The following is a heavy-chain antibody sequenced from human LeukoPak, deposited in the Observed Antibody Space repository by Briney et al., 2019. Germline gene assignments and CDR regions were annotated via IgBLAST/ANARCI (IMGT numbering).Heavy chain of an antibody. Sequence: GGSLRLSCAASGFTFSNYAMSWVRQAPGKGLEWVSAISGSGGSTYYAASVKGRFTVSRDTSKNTLYLQMNSLGAEDTAVYYCAKDPLNTVMVSPTFDYWGQGTLVTVSS. D-gene: IGHD5-18*01. CDR2: ISGSGGST. V-gene: IGHV3-23*01. CDR3: AKDPLNTVMVSPTFDY. J-gene: IGHJ4*02. CDR1: GFTFSNYA.